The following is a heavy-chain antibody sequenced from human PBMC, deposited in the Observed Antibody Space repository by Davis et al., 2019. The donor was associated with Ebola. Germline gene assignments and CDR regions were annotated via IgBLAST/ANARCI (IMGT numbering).Heavy chain of an antibody. V-gene: IGHV1-69*13. Sequence: AASVKVSCKASGGTFSISAINWVRQAPGQGLEWMGGIIPFFHTANYAQKFQGRVTITADESTSTAYMELSSLISEDTAVYYCARESYYGSGSYYQEGAFDIWGQGTMVTVSS. CDR2: IIPFFHTA. D-gene: IGHD3-10*01. CDR1: GGTFSISA. CDR3: ARESYYGSGSYYQEGAFDI. J-gene: IGHJ3*02.